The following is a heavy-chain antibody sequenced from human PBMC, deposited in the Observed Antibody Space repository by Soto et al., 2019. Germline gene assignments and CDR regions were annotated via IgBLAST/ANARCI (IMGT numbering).Heavy chain of an antibody. CDR3: AKHEGYSSSWYAFDI. D-gene: IGHD6-13*01. CDR1: GFTFSSYA. V-gene: IGHV3-23*01. Sequence: GGSLRLSCAASGFTFSSYAMSWVRQAPGKGLEWVSAIRGSGGSTYYADSVKGRFTISRDNSNNTLYLQMNSLRDEDTAVYYCAKHEGYSSSWYAFDIWGQGTMVTVSS. CDR2: IRGSGGST. J-gene: IGHJ3*02.